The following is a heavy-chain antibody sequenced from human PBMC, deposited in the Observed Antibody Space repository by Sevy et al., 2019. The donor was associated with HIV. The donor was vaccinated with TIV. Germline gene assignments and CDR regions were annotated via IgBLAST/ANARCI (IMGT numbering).Heavy chain of an antibody. CDR2: IWFDGSNQ. V-gene: IGHV3-33*01. CDR3: ARESGSDWYLDF. Sequence: GGSLRLSCAASGFTFGSYGMHWVRQAPGKGLEWVAVIWFDGSNQYYGHSVKGGFTISRDNSKNTVYLHMNSLRVDDTAVYYCARESGSDWYLDFWGQGTLVTVSS. J-gene: IGHJ4*02. D-gene: IGHD6-19*01. CDR1: GFTFGSYG.